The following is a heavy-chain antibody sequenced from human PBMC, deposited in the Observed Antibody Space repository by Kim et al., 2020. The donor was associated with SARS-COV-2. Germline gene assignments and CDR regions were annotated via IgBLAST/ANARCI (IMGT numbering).Heavy chain of an antibody. D-gene: IGHD3-9*01. V-gene: IGHV3-30*04. CDR3: ARGGSLLRYFDWSLDY. Sequence: GGSLRLSCAASGFTFSSYAMHWVRQAPGKGLEWVAVISYDGSNKYYADSVKGRFTISRDNSKNTLYLQMNSLRAEDTAVYYCARGGSLLRYFDWSLDYWGHGTLVTVSS. J-gene: IGHJ4*01. CDR1: GFTFSSYA. CDR2: ISYDGSNK.